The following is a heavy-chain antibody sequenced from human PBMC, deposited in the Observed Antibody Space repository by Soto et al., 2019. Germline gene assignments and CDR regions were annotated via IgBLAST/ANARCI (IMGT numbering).Heavy chain of an antibody. Sequence: GGSLRLSCAASGFTFSSYEMNWVRQAPGKGLEWVSYISSSGSTIYYADSVKGRFTISRDNAKNSLYLQMNSLRAEGTAVYYCARDLRSSSWYSFGYYGMDVWGQGTTVTSP. CDR3: ARDLRSSSWYSFGYYGMDV. J-gene: IGHJ6*02. D-gene: IGHD6-13*01. V-gene: IGHV3-48*03. CDR2: ISSSGSTI. CDR1: GFTFSSYE.